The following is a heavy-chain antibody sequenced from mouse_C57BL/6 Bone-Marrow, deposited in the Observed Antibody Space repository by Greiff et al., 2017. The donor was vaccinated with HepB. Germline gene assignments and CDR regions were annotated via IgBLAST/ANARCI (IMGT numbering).Heavy chain of an antibody. CDR2: IDPETGGT. V-gene: IGHV1-15*01. D-gene: IGHD2-1*01. Sequence: QVQLQQSGAELVRPGASVTLSCKASGYTFTDYEMHWVKQTPVHGLEWIGAIDPETGGTAYNQKFKGKSTLTVDKSSSTAYMQLSSLTSEDSAVYYCASLLDFDYWGQGTTLTVSS. CDR1: GYTFTDYE. CDR3: ASLLDFDY. J-gene: IGHJ2*01.